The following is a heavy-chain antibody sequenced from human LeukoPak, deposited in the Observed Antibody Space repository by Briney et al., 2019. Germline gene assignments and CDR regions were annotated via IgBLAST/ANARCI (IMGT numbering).Heavy chain of an antibody. V-gene: IGHV3-30*02. J-gene: IGHJ4*01. CDR1: GFTFSRYG. CDR2: IRYDESDK. D-gene: IGHD3-10*01. CDR3: ATQFYASGNYYNPIRY. Sequence: PGGSLRLSCAASGFTFSRYGMHWVRQAPGKGLQWVAFIRYDESDKKYEASVKGRFTISRDNSKGTVSLQMYSLRVEDTAVYYCATQFYASGNYYNPIRYWGHGTLVTVSS.